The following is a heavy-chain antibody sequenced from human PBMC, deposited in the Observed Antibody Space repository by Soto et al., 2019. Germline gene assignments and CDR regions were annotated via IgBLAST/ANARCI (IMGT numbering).Heavy chain of an antibody. J-gene: IGHJ6*02. CDR1: GGSVSSGSYY. CDR3: ARGRWDIVIMVYPIPAQGGKDL. V-gene: IGHV4-61*01. CDR2: IYYSGST. D-gene: IGHD2-8*01. Sequence: QVQLQESGPGLVKPSETLSLTCTVSGGSVSSGSYYWSWIRQPPGKGLEWIGYIYYSGSTNYNPSLKSRVTISVDTSKNQFHLTQSSVTAADTAVYYCARGRWDIVIMVYPIPAQGGKDLWGQGTTVTVSS.